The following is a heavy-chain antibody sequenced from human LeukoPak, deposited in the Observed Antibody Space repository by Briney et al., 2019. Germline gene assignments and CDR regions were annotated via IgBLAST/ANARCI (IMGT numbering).Heavy chain of an antibody. CDR1: GFSFPSHT. CDR2: ISSSSSTI. J-gene: IGHJ4*02. V-gene: IGHV3-48*01. CDR3: AIWIGHTGDFTGPNDY. D-gene: IGHD2-21*02. Sequence: PGGSLRLSCAASGFSFPSHTLNWVRQAPGKGLERVSYISSSSSTIYYADFVRGRFTISRDNAKNSLYLQMDNLRAEDTAVYYCAIWIGHTGDFTGPNDYWGQGTLVTVSS.